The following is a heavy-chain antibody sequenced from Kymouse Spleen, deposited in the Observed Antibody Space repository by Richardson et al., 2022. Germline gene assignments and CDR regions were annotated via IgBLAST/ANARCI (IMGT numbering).Heavy chain of an antibody. V-gene: IGHV3-74*01. CDR2: INSDGSST. CDR1: GFTFSSYW. Sequence: EVQLVESGGGLVQPGGSLRLSCAASGFTFSSYWMHWVRQAPGKGLVWVSRINSDGSSTSYADSVKGRFTISRDNAKNTLYLQMNSLRAEDTAVYYCARDGQQLVGNYYYYGMDVWGQGTTVTVSS. J-gene: IGHJ6*02. CDR3: ARDGQQLVGNYYYYGMDV. D-gene: IGHD6-13*01.